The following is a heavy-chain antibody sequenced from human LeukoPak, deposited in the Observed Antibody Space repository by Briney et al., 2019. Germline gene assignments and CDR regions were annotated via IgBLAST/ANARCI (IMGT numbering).Heavy chain of an antibody. CDR3: ARDPYYYDSSGYHYNWFDP. CDR2: ISAYNGNT. D-gene: IGHD3-22*01. Sequence: ASVKVSCKASGYTFTSYGISWVRQAPGQGLEWMGWISAYNGNTNYAQKLRGRVTMTTDTSTSTAYMELRSLRSDDTAVYYCARDPYYYDSSGYHYNWFDPWGQGTLVTVSS. CDR1: GYTFTSYG. V-gene: IGHV1-18*01. J-gene: IGHJ5*02.